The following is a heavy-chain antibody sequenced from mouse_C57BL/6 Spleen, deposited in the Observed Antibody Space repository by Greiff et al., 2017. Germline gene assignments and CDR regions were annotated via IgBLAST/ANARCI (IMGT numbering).Heavy chain of an antibody. CDR2: ISYDGSN. CDR1: GYSITSGYY. J-gene: IGHJ3*01. D-gene: IGHD1-1*01. CDR3: ARSYYGSSYGFAY. V-gene: IGHV3-6*01. Sequence: EVHLVESGPGLVKPSQSLSLTCSVTGYSITSGYYWNWIRQFPGNKLEWMGYISYDGSNNYNPSLKNRISITRDTSKNQFFLKLNSVTTEDTATYYCARSYYGSSYGFAYWGQGTLVTVSA.